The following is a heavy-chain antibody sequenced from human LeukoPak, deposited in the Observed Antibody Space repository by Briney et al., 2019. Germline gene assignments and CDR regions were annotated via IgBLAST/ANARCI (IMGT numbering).Heavy chain of an antibody. D-gene: IGHD2-15*01. Sequence: SETLSLTCTVSGASISSGGYYWSWIRQHPGKGLEWIGYIFYSGSTYYNPSLKSRVTISVDTSMNQFSLRLSSVTAADTAVYYCARERGRQVDYWGQGTLVTVSS. J-gene: IGHJ4*02. V-gene: IGHV4-31*03. CDR3: ARERGRQVDY. CDR2: IFYSGST. CDR1: GASISSGGYY.